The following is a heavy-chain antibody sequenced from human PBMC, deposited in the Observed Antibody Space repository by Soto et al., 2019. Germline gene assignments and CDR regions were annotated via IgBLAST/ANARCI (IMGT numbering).Heavy chain of an antibody. D-gene: IGHD5-12*01. CDR2: ISNTGTTI. Sequence: GGSLRLSCATSGFTFSSYEMNWVRQAPGKGLEWISYISNTGTTIYYADSVEGRFVISRDNAKNLLYLQMNSLGGEDTAVYYCAKEADMATIYSPRHFDSWGQGTQVTVSS. V-gene: IGHV3-48*03. CDR3: AKEADMATIYSPRHFDS. J-gene: IGHJ4*02. CDR1: GFTFSSYE.